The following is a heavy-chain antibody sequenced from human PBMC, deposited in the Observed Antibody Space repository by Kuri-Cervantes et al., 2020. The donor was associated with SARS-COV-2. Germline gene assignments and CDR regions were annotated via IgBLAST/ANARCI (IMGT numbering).Heavy chain of an antibody. Sequence: LSLTCAASGFTFSSYGMHWVRQAPGKGLEWVAVISYDGSNKNYADSAKGRFTISRDNSKNTLYLQMNSLRAEDTAVYYCAREMGVKWGQGTLVTVSS. CDR2: ISYDGSNK. J-gene: IGHJ4*02. CDR3: AREMGVK. D-gene: IGHD3-16*01. CDR1: GFTFSSYG. V-gene: IGHV3-30-3*01.